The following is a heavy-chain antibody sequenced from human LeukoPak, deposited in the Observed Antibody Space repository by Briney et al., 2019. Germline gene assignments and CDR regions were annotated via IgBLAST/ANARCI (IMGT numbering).Heavy chain of an antibody. Sequence: KPSETLSLTCTVSGGSIRSYYWSWIRQPPGKGLEWIGYIYYSGSTKYNPSLKSRVTISLDTFKNQFSLKLSSVTAADTAVYYCAGASLYYDSSGQRTFDIWGQGTMVTVSS. CDR3: AGASLYYDSSGQRTFDI. CDR2: IYYSGST. CDR1: GGSIRSYY. J-gene: IGHJ3*02. D-gene: IGHD3-22*01. V-gene: IGHV4-59*01.